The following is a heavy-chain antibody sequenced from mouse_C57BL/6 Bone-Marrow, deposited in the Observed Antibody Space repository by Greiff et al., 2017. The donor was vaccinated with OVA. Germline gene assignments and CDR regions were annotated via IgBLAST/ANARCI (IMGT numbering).Heavy chain of an antibody. J-gene: IGHJ2*01. V-gene: IGHV1-19*01. D-gene: IGHD2-13*01. CDR1: GYTFTDYY. CDR3: ARGGMTTGCY. Sequence: EVQLQQSGPVLVKPGASVKMSCKASGYTFTDYYMNWVKQSHGKSLEWIGVINPYNGGTSYNQKFKGKATLTVDKSSSTAYMELNSLTSEDSAVYYCARGGMTTGCYWGQGTTLTVSS. CDR2: INPYNGGT.